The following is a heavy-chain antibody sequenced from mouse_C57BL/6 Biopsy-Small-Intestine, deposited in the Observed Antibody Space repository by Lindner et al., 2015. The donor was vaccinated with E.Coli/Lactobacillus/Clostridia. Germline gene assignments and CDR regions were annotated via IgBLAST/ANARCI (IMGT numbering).Heavy chain of an antibody. CDR2: IDPKSGTT. Sequence: SVKVSCKASGYTFTGYYIHWVRQAPGQGLEWMGWIDPKSGTTNYAQKFQGRVTMTRDTSISTAYMELSRLRSDDTAVYYCASLSTVTTEEIYGMDVWGQGTTVTVSP. J-gene: IGHJ1*01. CDR1: GYTFTGYY. D-gene: IGHD2-13*01. CDR3: ASLSTVTTEEIYGMDV. V-gene: IGHV1-84*02.